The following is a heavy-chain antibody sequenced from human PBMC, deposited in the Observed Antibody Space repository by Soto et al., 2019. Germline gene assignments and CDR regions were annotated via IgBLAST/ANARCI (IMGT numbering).Heavy chain of an antibody. D-gene: IGHD1-26*01. CDR2: IYSGGST. CDR1: GFTVSSNY. J-gene: IGHJ4*02. V-gene: IGHV3-53*04. CDR3: ARGGSYYYFDY. Sequence: EVQLVESGGGLVQPGGSLRLSCAASGFTVSSNYMSCVRQAPGKGLEWVSVIYSGGSTYYADSVKGRFTISRHNSKNTLYLQMNSLRAEDTAVYYCARGGSYYYFDYWGQGTLVTVSS.